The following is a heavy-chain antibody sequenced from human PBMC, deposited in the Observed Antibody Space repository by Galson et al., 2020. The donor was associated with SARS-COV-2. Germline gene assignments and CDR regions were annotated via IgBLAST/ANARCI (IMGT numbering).Heavy chain of an antibody. V-gene: IGHV3-53*01. CDR2: IYSGGST. Sequence: GESPKISCAASGFTVSSNYMSWVRQAPGKGLEWVSVIYSGGSTYYADSVKGRFTISRDNSKNTLYLQMNSLRAEDTAVYYCAREVRGNVWGKGTTVTVSS. D-gene: IGHD6-13*01. CDR3: AREVRGNV. CDR1: GFTVSSNY. J-gene: IGHJ6*04.